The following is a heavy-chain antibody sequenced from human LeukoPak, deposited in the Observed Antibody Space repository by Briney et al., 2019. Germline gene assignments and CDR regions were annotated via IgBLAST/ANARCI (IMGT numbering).Heavy chain of an antibody. CDR3: ARRPLVYSLDY. CDR2: INHSGST. J-gene: IGHJ4*02. Sequence: GSLRLSCAASGFTFSSYWMTWVRQAPGKGLEWIGEINHSGSTNYNPSLKSRVTISVDTSKNQFSLKLSSVTAADTAVYYCARRPLVYSLDYWGQGTLVTVSS. CDR1: GFTFSSYW. V-gene: IGHV4-34*01. D-gene: IGHD6-13*01.